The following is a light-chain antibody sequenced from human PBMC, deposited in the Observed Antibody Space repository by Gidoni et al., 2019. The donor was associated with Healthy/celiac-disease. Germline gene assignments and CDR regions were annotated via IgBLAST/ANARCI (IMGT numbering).Light chain of an antibody. Sequence: EIGLTQSPGTLSLSPGERATLSCRASQSVSSSYLAWYQQKPGQAPRLLIYGASSRATGIPDRFSGSGSGTDFTLTISRLEPEDFAVYYCQRYGSSPPLTFGGGTKVEIK. CDR2: GAS. J-gene: IGKJ4*01. V-gene: IGKV3-20*01. CDR3: QRYGSSPPLT. CDR1: QSVSSSY.